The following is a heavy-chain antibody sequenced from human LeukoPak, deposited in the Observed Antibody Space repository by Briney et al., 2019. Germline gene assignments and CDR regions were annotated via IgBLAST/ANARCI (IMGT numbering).Heavy chain of an antibody. CDR2: IKQDGSEK. J-gene: IGHJ4*02. CDR3: ARDSTYCGGDCYSDFDY. V-gene: IGHV3-7*01. CDR1: GFTFSSYW. D-gene: IGHD2-21*02. Sequence: GGSLRLSCAASGFTFSSYWMSCVRQAPGKGLEWVANIKQDGSEKYYVDSVKGRFTISRDNAKNSLYLQMNSLRAEDTAVYYCARDSTYCGGDCYSDFDYWGQGTLVTVSS.